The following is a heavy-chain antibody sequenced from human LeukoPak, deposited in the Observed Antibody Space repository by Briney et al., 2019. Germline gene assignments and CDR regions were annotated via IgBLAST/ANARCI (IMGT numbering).Heavy chain of an antibody. CDR3: ARDYSGSYTH. Sequence: ASVKVSCKSSGYTFTDYYIHWVRQAPGQRLEWMGLIHPNSGDTYYAQKFRGMVTMTRDTSITTAYVELDRLTSDDTAVYYCARDYSGSYTHWAQGTLVTISS. V-gene: IGHV1-2*06. CDR1: GYTFTDYY. CDR2: IHPNSGDT. D-gene: IGHD1-26*01. J-gene: IGHJ4*02.